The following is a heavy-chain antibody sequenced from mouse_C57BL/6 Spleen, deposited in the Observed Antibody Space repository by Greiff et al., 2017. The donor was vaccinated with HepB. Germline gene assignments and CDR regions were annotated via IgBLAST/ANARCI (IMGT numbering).Heavy chain of an antibody. Sequence: QVQLQQSGAELVRPGTSVKVSCKASGYAFTNYSIEWVKQRPGQGLEWIGAINPGSGGTNYHEKVKGKVTLTADKSSSTVYMQLSSLTSEDAAVYFCAREGSSYYAMDYWGQGTSVTVSS. D-gene: IGHD1-1*01. J-gene: IGHJ4*01. V-gene: IGHV1-54*01. CDR3: AREGSSYYAMDY. CDR1: GYAFTNYS. CDR2: INPGSGGT.